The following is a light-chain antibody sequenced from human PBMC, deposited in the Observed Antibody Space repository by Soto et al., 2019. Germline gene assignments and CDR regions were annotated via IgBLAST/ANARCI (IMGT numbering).Light chain of an antibody. CDR3: QQLSDWPWT. V-gene: IGKV3-11*01. CDR1: QSVSSY. Sequence: EIVLTQSPATLSLSPGERATLSCRASQSVSSYLAWYQQKPGQAPRLLIYDASNRATGIPAMFSCSGSGTDFTLTISRLEPEDFAVFYCQQLSDWPWTFGQGTKVEIK. J-gene: IGKJ1*01. CDR2: DAS.